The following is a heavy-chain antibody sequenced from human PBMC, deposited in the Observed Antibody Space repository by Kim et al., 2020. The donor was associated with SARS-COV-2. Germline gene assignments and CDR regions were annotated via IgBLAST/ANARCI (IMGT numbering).Heavy chain of an antibody. Sequence: GGSLRLSCAASGFTFSSYSMNWVRQAPGKGLEWVSYISSSSSTIYYADSVKGRFTISRDNAKNSLYLQMNSLRDEDTAVYYCASYYGSGSYYNAPGYWGQGTLVTVSS. CDR3: ASYYGSGSYYNAPGY. CDR2: ISSSSSTI. J-gene: IGHJ4*02. D-gene: IGHD3-10*01. V-gene: IGHV3-48*02. CDR1: GFTFSSYS.